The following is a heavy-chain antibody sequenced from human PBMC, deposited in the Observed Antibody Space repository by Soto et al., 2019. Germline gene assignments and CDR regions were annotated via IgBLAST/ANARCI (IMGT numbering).Heavy chain of an antibody. CDR3: ARVEAVAGLYNYPGLDV. CDR2: IVPICGTT. Sequence: QVQLVQSGAEVKKPGSSVKVSCKVSGGTFSNYAIDWVRLAPGHGLEWMGGIVPICGTTYYTQKFQGRATIIADDSTTTAYLEMSSLRSEDTARYYCARVEAVAGLYNYPGLDVWGQGTAVTVSS. J-gene: IGHJ6*02. D-gene: IGHD6-19*01. V-gene: IGHV1-69*12. CDR1: GGTFSNYA.